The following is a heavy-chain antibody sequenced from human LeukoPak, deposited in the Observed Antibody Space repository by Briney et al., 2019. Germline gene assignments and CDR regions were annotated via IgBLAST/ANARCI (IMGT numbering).Heavy chain of an antibody. V-gene: IGHV4-38-2*01. J-gene: IGHJ3*01. CDR2: MYLSGNT. Sequence: SETLSLTCVVSTYSISNGYSWGWIRQPPGKGLEWIGSMYLSGNTYYNPSLKSRVTISVDKSKNQFSLKVDFVTAADTAVYFCAKTDYGHYSGFEVWGQGIMVTVSS. CDR3: AKTDYGHYSGFEV. CDR1: TYSISNGYS. D-gene: IGHD4-17*01.